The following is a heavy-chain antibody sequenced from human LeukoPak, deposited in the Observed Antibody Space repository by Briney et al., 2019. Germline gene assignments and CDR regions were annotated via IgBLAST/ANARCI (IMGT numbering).Heavy chain of an antibody. J-gene: IGHJ5*02. D-gene: IGHD5-18*01. Sequence: PSETLSLTCTVSGASISSDDYYWGWIRQSPGKGLEWIASVSYSGTVYYNPSLKSRVTISVDTSKNQFSLKLSSVTAADTAVYYCARDLREINSYGYWSFIWFDPWGQGTLVTVSS. V-gene: IGHV4-39*07. CDR2: VSYSGTV. CDR1: GASISSDDYY. CDR3: ARDLREINSYGYWSFIWFDP.